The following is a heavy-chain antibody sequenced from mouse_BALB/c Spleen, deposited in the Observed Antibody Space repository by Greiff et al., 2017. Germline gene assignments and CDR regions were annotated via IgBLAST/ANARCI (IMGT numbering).Heavy chain of an antibody. J-gene: IGHJ4*01. V-gene: IGHV1-63*02. CDR3: ARSEASYYAMDY. CDR2: IYPGGGYT. Sequence: VQLQQSGAELVRPGTSVKISCKASGYTFTNYWLGWVKQRPGHGLEWIGDIYPGGGYTNYNEKFKGKATLTADTSSSTAYMQLSSLTSEDSAVYFCARSEASYYAMDYWGQGTSVTVSS. D-gene: IGHD6-1*01. CDR1: GYTFTNYW.